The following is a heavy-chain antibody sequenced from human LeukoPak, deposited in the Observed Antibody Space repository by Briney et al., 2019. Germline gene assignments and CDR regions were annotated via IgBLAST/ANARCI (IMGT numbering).Heavy chain of an antibody. CDR2: IYYSGST. J-gene: IGHJ4*02. CDR1: GGSISNSGYY. V-gene: IGHV4-39*01. CDR3: AKTYYYDPFDF. D-gene: IGHD3-22*01. Sequence: SETLSLTCTVSGGSISNSGYYWGAIRQPPGKGLEWIGNIYYSGSTYYNPSLKSRVTMSVDTSKNQFSLKLSSVTAADTAVYYCAKTYYYDPFDFWGQGTLVTVSS.